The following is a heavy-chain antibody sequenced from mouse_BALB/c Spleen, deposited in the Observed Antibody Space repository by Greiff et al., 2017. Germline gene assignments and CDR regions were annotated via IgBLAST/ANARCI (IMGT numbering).Heavy chain of an antibody. CDR1: GFSLTSYG. V-gene: IGHV2-2*02. CDR2: IWSGGST. CDR3: ARLYGNYFYAMDY. Sequence: QVQLQQSGPGLVQPSQSLSITCTVSGFSLTSYGVHWVRQSPGKGLEWLGVIWSGGSTDYNAAFISRLSISKDNSKSQVFFKMNSLQANDTAIYYCARLYGNYFYAMDYWGQGTSGTVSS. D-gene: IGHD2-1*01. J-gene: IGHJ4*01.